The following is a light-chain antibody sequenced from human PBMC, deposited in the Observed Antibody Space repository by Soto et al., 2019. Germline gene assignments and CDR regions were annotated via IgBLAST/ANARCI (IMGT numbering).Light chain of an antibody. J-gene: IGLJ1*01. V-gene: IGLV2-14*02. Sequence: QSALTQPASVSGSPGQSITISCTGTSSDVGSYNLVSWYQQHPGKAPKLMIYQVSNRPSGVSNRFSGSKSGNTASLIISGLQTEDEADYYCSSYTGGITFYVFGTGTKLTVL. CDR3: SSYTGGITFYV. CDR1: SSDVGSYNL. CDR2: QVS.